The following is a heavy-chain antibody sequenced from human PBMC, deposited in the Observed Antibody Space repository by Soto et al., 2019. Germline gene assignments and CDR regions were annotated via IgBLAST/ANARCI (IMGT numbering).Heavy chain of an antibody. CDR1: GITFSNHA. Sequence: GGSLRLSCAAPGITFSNHALSWVRQAPGKWLGWVSGISGSGTTTYYADSVKGRFTISRDNSKNTLSLQMNSLRADDTAVYYCAKEHGGGISTITSFFDSWGPGTLVTVSS. J-gene: IGHJ4*02. CDR3: AKEHGGGISTITSFFDS. D-gene: IGHD5-12*01. CDR2: ISGSGTTT. V-gene: IGHV3-23*01.